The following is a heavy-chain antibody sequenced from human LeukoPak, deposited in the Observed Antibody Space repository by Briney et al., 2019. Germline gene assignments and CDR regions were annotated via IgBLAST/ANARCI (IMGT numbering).Heavy chain of an antibody. Sequence: SVKVSCKAPGGTFSSYAISWVRQAPGQGLEWMGGIIPIFGTANYAQKFQGRVTITADKSTSTAYMELSSLRSEDTAVYYCARSYYYDSSGYPLYYFDYWGQGTLVTVSS. V-gene: IGHV1-69*06. CDR3: ARSYYYDSSGYPLYYFDY. J-gene: IGHJ4*02. D-gene: IGHD3-22*01. CDR2: IIPIFGTA. CDR1: GGTFSSYA.